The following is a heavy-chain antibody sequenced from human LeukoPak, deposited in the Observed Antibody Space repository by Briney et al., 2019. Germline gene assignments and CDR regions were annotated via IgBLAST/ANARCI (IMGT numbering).Heavy chain of an antibody. CDR3: ARSRYPEYFQH. Sequence: SETLSLTCTVSGGSISSYYWSWIRQPPGKGLEWIGYVYYSGSTNYNPSLKSRVTISVDTSKNQFSLKLSSVTAADTAVYYCARSRYPEYFQHWGQGTLVTVSS. D-gene: IGHD1-1*01. CDR1: GGSISSYY. CDR2: VYYSGST. V-gene: IGHV4-59*08. J-gene: IGHJ1*01.